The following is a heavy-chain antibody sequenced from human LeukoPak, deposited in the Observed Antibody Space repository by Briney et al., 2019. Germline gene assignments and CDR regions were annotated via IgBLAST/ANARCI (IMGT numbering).Heavy chain of an antibody. Sequence: PGRSLRLSCAASGFTFSSYGMHWVRQAPGKGLEWVAVISYDGSNKYYADSVKGRFTISRDNSKNTLYLQMNSLRAEDTAVYYCAKGDAVAGNYYFDYWGQGTLVTVPS. J-gene: IGHJ4*02. V-gene: IGHV3-30*18. CDR2: ISYDGSNK. CDR1: GFTFSSYG. CDR3: AKGDAVAGNYYFDY. D-gene: IGHD6-19*01.